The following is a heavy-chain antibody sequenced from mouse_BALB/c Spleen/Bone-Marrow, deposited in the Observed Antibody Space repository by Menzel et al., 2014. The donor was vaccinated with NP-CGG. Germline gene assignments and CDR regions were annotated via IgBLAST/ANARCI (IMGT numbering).Heavy chain of an antibody. Sequence: VKLMESGPELVRPGVSVKISCKGSGYTFTDYAMHWVKQSHAKSLEWIGVISTYSGNTNYNQKFKGKATMTVDKSSSTAYMELARLKSEDSAIYYCARWYNWDAFAYWGQGTLVTVSA. CDR3: ARWYNWDAFAY. J-gene: IGHJ3*01. V-gene: IGHV1-67*01. D-gene: IGHD4-1*01. CDR2: ISTYSGNT. CDR1: GYTFTDYA.